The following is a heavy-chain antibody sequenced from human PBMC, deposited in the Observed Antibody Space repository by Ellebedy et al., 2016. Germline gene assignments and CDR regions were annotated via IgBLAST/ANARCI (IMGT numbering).Heavy chain of an antibody. V-gene: IGHV3-30-3*01. CDR2: ISYDGSNK. J-gene: IGHJ2*01. Sequence: GESLKISCAASGFTFSSYAMHWVRQAPGKGLEWVAVISYDGSNKYYADSVKGRFTISRDNSKNTLYLQMNSLRAEDTAVYYCARPYDFDLWGRGTLVTVSS. D-gene: IGHD4-17*01. CDR1: GFTFSSYA. CDR3: ARPYDFDL.